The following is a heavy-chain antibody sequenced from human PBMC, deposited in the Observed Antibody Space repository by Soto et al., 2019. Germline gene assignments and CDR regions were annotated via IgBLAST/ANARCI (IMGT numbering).Heavy chain of an antibody. Sequence: GESLKISCKGSGYSFTSYWIGWVRQMPGKGLEWMGIIYPGDSDTRYSPSFQGQVTISADKSISTAYLQWSSLKASDTAMYYCARSLIVVVPAAPRVLCYGMDVWGQGTTVTVSS. CDR3: ARSLIVVVPAAPRVLCYGMDV. CDR1: GYSFTSYW. V-gene: IGHV5-51*01. J-gene: IGHJ6*02. D-gene: IGHD2-2*01. CDR2: IYPGDSDT.